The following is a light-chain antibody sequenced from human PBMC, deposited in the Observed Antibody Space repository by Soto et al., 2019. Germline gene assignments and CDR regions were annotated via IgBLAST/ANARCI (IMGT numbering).Light chain of an antibody. J-gene: IGLJ3*02. CDR3: SSYTTSSSLWL. CDR1: SSDVGGYDY. Sequence: QSALTQPASVSGSPGQSITISCTGTSSDVGGYDYVSWYQQHPGKAPKLMIYDVFNRPSAVSTRFSGSKSYNTASLTISGLQAEDEADYYCSSYTTSSSLWLFGGGTKLTVL. V-gene: IGLV2-14*03. CDR2: DVF.